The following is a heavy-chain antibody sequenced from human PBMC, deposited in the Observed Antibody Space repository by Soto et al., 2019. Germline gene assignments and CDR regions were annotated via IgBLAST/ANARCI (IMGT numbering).Heavy chain of an antibody. CDR2: IHYSGTT. D-gene: IGHD6-13*01. CDR1: GGSIGTSY. CDR3: AVGGCSSCLFDY. V-gene: IGHV4-59*01. J-gene: IGHJ4*01. Sequence: QVQLQESGPGLVKPSETLSLSCTVSGGSIGTSYWSWIRQPPGTGVEWIAFIHYSGTTNYNPSREGRVTISLDTSKNQFSLKLNSVTAAETDMYYCAVGGCSSCLFDYWGHGILVTVSS.